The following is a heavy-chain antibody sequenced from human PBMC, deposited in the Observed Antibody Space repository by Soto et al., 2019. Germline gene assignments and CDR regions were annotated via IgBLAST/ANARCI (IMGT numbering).Heavy chain of an antibody. CDR1: GGSIGSFLYS. J-gene: IGHJ6*04. CDR2: IYHSGRP. D-gene: IGHD3-10*01. CDR3: ATGGGRFNYGMDI. Sequence: ILFLTCAVPGGSIGSFLYSWCWIRQPPGKGLEWIGYIYHSGRPYYNPSRKSRVTISVDRSKNQSSLKLSSVTAADTAVYYCATGGGRFNYGMDIWGKGTTVTVSS. V-gene: IGHV4-30-2*01.